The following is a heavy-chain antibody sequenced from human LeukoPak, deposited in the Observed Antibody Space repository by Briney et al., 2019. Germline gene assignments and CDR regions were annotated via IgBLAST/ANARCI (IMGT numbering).Heavy chain of an antibody. V-gene: IGHV1-69*13. CDR2: IIPIFGTA. CDR1: GGTFSSYA. J-gene: IGHJ4*02. Sequence: ASVKVSCKASGGTFSSYAISWVRQAPGQGLEWMGGIIPIFGTANYAQKFQGRVTITADESTSTAYMELRSLRSDDTAVYYCARLFGVVGATPSDYWGQGTLVTVSS. CDR3: ARLFGVVGATPSDY. D-gene: IGHD1-26*01.